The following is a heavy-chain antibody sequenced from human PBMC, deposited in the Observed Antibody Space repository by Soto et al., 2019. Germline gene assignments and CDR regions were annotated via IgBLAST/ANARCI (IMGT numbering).Heavy chain of an antibody. CDR1: GGSISSSSYY. J-gene: IGHJ5*02. Sequence: SETLSLTCTVSGGSISSSSYYWGWIRQPPGKGLEWIGSIYYSGSTYYNPSLKSRVTISVDTSKNQFSLKLSSVTAADTAVYYCARRGYYYGSGSYYDNWFDPWGQGTLVT. V-gene: IGHV4-39*01. D-gene: IGHD3-10*01. CDR3: ARRGYYYGSGSYYDNWFDP. CDR2: IYYSGST.